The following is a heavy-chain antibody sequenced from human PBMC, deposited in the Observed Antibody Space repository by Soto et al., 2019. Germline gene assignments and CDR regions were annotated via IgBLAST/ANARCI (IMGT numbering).Heavy chain of an antibody. CDR2: IYYSGST. D-gene: IGHD3-22*01. CDR3: ARETYYYDSSGYLVWFDP. Sequence: SETLSLTCTVSGGSISSYYWSWIRQPPGKGLEWIGYIYYSGSTNYNPSLKSRVTISVDTSKNQFSLKLSSVTAADTAVYYCARETYYYDSSGYLVWFDPWGQGTLVTVSS. J-gene: IGHJ5*02. CDR1: GGSISSYY. V-gene: IGHV4-59*01.